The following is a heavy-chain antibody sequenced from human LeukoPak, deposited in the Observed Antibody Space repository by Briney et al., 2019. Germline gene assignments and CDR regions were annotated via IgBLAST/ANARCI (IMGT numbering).Heavy chain of an antibody. V-gene: IGHV3-23*01. CDR1: GFTFSSYA. Sequence: GGSLRLSCAASGFTFSSYAMSWVRRAPGKGLEWVSAISGSGGSTYYADSVKGRFTISRDNSKNTLYLQMNSLRAEDTAVYYCAKDHDYYDSSGHFDYWGQGTLVTVSS. D-gene: IGHD3-22*01. CDR3: AKDHDYYDSSGHFDY. J-gene: IGHJ4*02. CDR2: ISGSGGST.